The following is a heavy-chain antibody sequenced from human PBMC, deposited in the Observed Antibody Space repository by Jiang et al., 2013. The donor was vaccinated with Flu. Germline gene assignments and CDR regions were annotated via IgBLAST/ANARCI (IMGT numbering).Heavy chain of an antibody. CDR3: ARRAYYYGSGSLWFDP. CDR1: GGSISSSSYY. Sequence: GLVKPSETLSLTCTVSGGSISSSSYYWGWIRQPPGKGLEWIGSIYYSGSTYYNPSLKSRVTISVDTSKNQFSLKLSSVTAADTAVYYCARRAYYYGSGSLWFDPWGQGTLVTVSS. D-gene: IGHD3-10*01. V-gene: IGHV4-39*01. J-gene: IGHJ5*02. CDR2: IYYSGST.